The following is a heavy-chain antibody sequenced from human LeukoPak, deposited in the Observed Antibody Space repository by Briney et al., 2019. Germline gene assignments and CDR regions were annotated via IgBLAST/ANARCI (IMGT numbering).Heavy chain of an antibody. D-gene: IGHD1-26*01. CDR2: IYYRGTT. CDR1: GGSISSYY. J-gene: IGHJ4*02. V-gene: IGHV4-59*01. CDR3: ARVPPGASHSDS. Sequence: SETLSLTCTVSGGSISSYYWSWIRQPPGKGLEWIGYIYYRGTTKYNPSLKSRVTISVDTSKNQFSLKLSSVTAADTAVYYCARVPPGASHSDSWGQGTLVPVSS.